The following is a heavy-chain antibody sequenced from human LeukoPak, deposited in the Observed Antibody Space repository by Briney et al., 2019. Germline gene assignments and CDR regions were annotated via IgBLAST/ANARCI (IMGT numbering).Heavy chain of an antibody. CDR1: GGTFSSDS. Sequence: ASVKVSCKASGGTFSSDSISWVRQAPGQGLEWMGGIIPIFGTANYAQKFQGRVTITTDASTSTAYMELSSLRSEDTAVYYCARRGGSSAAHFDYWGQGTLVTVSS. CDR2: IIPIFGTA. V-gene: IGHV1-69*05. J-gene: IGHJ4*02. D-gene: IGHD2-15*01. CDR3: ARRGGSSAAHFDY.